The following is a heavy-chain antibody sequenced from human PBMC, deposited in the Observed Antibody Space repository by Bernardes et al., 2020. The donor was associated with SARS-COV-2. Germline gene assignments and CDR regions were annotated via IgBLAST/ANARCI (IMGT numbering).Heavy chain of an antibody. V-gene: IGHV3-74*01. CDR2: INSDGSST. J-gene: IGHJ4*02. D-gene: IGHD3-10*01. CDR3: ARPSITMVRGVPSY. CDR1: GFTFSSYW. Sequence: GGSLRLSCAASGFTFSSYWMHWVRQAPGKGLVWVSRINSDGSSTSYADSVKGRFTISRDNAKNTLYLQMNSLRAEDTAVYYCARPSITMVRGVPSYWGQGTLVTVSS.